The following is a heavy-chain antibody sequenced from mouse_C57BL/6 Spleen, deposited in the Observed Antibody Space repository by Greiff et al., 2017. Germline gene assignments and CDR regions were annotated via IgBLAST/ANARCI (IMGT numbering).Heavy chain of an antibody. CDR1: GFTFSSYG. J-gene: IGHJ2*01. CDR3: ARQGSFDY. Sequence: DVMLVESGGDLVKPGGSLKLSCAASGFTFSSYGMSWVRQTPDKRLEWVATISSGGSYTYYPDSVKGRFTISRDNAKNTLYLQLSSLKSEDTAMYYGARQGSFDYWGQGTTLTVSS. V-gene: IGHV5-6*02. D-gene: IGHD1-1*01. CDR2: ISSGGSYT.